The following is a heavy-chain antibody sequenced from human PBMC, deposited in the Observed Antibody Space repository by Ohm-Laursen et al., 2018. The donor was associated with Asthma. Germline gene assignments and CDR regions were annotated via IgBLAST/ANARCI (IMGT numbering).Heavy chain of an antibody. Sequence: SETLSLTCAVSGGSISSGGYSWSWIRQPPGKGLEWIGYIYHSGSTYYNPSLKSRVTILVDRSKNQFSLKLSSVTAADTAVYYCASGEDSRWVAGGFFDYWGQGTLVTVSS. CDR2: IYHSGST. CDR3: ASGEDSRWVAGGFFDY. V-gene: IGHV4-30-2*01. D-gene: IGHD4-11*01. J-gene: IGHJ4*02. CDR1: GGSISSGGYS.